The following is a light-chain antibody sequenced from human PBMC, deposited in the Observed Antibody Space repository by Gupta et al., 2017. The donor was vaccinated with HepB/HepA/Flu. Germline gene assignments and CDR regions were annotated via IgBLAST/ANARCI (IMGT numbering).Light chain of an antibody. J-gene: IGKJ2*01. Sequence: DIQMTQSPSSLSASVGDRVTITCRASQTIRNYLNWYQQKPGKAPKLLIYAASGVQSGVPSRFSGSGSGTDFTLTISGRQPEDFATYYCQHRDITLYTFGQGTKVEIK. CDR1: QTIRNY. CDR2: AAS. CDR3: QHRDITLYT. V-gene: IGKV1-39*01.